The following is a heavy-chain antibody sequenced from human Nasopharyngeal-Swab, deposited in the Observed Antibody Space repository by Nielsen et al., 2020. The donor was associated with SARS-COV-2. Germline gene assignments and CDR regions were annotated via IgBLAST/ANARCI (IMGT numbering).Heavy chain of an antibody. CDR1: GYTFTGYY. V-gene: IGHV1-2*06. CDR3: ARAGAAAPGVYYGMDV. J-gene: IGHJ6*02. Sequence: ASVKVSCKASGYTFTGYYMHWVLHAPGHGLEWMGRINPNRGGTNYAQKFQGRVTMTRDTSISTAYMELSSLRSEDTAVYYGARAGAAAPGVYYGMDVWGQGTTVTVSS. CDR2: INPNRGGT. D-gene: IGHD6-13*01.